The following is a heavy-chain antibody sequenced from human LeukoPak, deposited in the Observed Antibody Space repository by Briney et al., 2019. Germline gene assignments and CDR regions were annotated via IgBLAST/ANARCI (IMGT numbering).Heavy chain of an antibody. V-gene: IGHV1-18*01. CDR2: ISAYNGNT. J-gene: IGHJ5*02. D-gene: IGHD2-15*01. Sequence: ASVKVSCKASGYTFTSYGTSWVRQAPGQGLEWMGWISAYNGNTNYAQKLQGRVTMTTDTSTSTAYMELRSLRSDDTAVYYCASFAYCSGGSCYARAFDPWGQGTLVTVSS. CDR1: GYTFTSYG. CDR3: ASFAYCSGGSCYARAFDP.